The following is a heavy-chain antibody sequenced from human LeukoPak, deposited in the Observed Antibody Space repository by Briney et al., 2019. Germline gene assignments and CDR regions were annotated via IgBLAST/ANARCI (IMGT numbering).Heavy chain of an antibody. CDR3: ARQNTPHGNFDY. D-gene: IGHD5-24*01. Sequence: GGSLRLSCAASGFTFSRAWMSWVRQAPGKGLEWVSYISSSSTIYYADSVKGRFTISRDNAKKSLFLQMNSLRAEDTAVYYCARQNTPHGNFDYWGQGTLVTVSS. V-gene: IGHV3-48*01. CDR1: GFTFSRAW. CDR2: ISSSSTI. J-gene: IGHJ4*02.